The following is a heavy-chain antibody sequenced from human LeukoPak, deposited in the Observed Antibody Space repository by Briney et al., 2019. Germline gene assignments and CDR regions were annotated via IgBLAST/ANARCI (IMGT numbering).Heavy chain of an antibody. V-gene: IGHV5-51*01. CDR1: GYSFTSYW. D-gene: IGHD3-16*01. J-gene: IGHJ4*02. CDR3: ARPGQLGEYTPYYFDY. Sequence: GEALKISRKGSGYSFTSYWIGWVRPMPGEGLEWMGIIYPVDSDTRYSPSFQGQVTISADKSISTAYLQWSSLKASDTAMYYCARPGQLGEYTPYYFDYWGQGTLVTVSS. CDR2: IYPVDSDT.